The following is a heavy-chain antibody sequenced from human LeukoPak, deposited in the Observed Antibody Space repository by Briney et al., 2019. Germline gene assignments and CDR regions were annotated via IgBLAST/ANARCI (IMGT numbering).Heavy chain of an antibody. CDR3: ARDRHVPGLYYYYMDV. V-gene: IGHV3-9*01. J-gene: IGHJ6*03. Sequence: GGSLRLSCAASGFTFDDYAMHWVRQAPGKGLEWVSGISWNSGSIGYADSVKGRFTISRDNGKNSLYLQMNSLRPEDTAVYFCARDRHVPGLYYYYMDVWGKGTTVTVSS. D-gene: IGHD6-6*01. CDR2: ISWNSGSI. CDR1: GFTFDDYA.